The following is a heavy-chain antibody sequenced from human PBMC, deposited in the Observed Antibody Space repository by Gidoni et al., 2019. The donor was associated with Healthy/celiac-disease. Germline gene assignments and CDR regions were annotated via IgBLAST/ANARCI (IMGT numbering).Heavy chain of an antibody. CDR3: AKGGYSGWSLDAFDI. Sequence: EVQLLASGGGLVQPGGSLRRSCAASGFPFSSYAMSWVRQAPGRGLEWVSAISGSGGSTYYADSVKGRFTISRDNSKNTLYLQMNSLRAEDTAVYYCAKGGYSGWSLDAFDIWGQGTMVTVSS. CDR1: GFPFSSYA. D-gene: IGHD6-19*01. CDR2: ISGSGGST. J-gene: IGHJ3*02. V-gene: IGHV3-23*01.